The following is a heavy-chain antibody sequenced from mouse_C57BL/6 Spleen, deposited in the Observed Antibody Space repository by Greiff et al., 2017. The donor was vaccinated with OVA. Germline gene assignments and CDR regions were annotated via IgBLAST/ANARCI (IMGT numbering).Heavy chain of an antibody. Sequence: EVKLLESGGGLVQPGGSMKLSCVASGFTFSNYWMNWVRQSPEKGLEWVAQIRLKSDNYATHYAESVKGRFTISRDDSKSSVYLQMNNLRAEDTGIYYCTYHYYAMDYWGQGTSVTVSS. CDR2: IRLKSDNYAT. V-gene: IGHV6-3*01. CDR3: TYHYYAMDY. CDR1: GFTFSNYW. J-gene: IGHJ4*01.